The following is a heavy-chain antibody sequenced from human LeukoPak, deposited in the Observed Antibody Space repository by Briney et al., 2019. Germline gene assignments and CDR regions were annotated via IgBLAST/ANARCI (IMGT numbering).Heavy chain of an antibody. Sequence: GGSLRLSCAASGFTFSSYAMSWVRQAPGKGLEWVSAISSGGGTYYADSVKGRFTISRDNSKNALFLQMNSLRAEDTAVYYCARDPVSADYWGQGTLVTVSS. V-gene: IGHV3-23*01. CDR3: ARDPVSADY. CDR1: GFTFSSYA. J-gene: IGHJ4*02. CDR2: ISSGGGT. D-gene: IGHD3-10*01.